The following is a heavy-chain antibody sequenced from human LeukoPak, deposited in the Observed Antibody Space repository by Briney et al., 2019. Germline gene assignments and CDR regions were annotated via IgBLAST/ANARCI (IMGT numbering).Heavy chain of an antibody. CDR3: AREFNYDFWSGSYFDY. D-gene: IGHD3-3*01. J-gene: IGHJ4*02. V-gene: IGHV4-59*01. Sequence: SETLSLTCTVSGGSISSYYWSWIRQPPGKGLEWIGYIYYSGSTNYNPSLKSRVTISVDTSKNQFSLKLSSVTAADTAVYYCAREFNYDFWSGSYFDYWGQGTLVTASS. CDR1: GGSISSYY. CDR2: IYYSGST.